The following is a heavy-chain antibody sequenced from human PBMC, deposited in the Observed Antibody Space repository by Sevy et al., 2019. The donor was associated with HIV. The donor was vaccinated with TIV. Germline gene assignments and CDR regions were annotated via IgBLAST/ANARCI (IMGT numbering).Heavy chain of an antibody. CDR1: GFTFTNYG. J-gene: IGHJ4*02. Sequence: GGSLRLSCAASGFTFTNYGMHWVRQAPGKGLEWVSVISNSGANTYYADSVRGRFTVSRDNSKNTGYLQLNSLRAEDTAIYYCAKEWTLLSDWYGEFDYWGQGTLVTVSS. D-gene: IGHD6-19*01. CDR3: AKEWTLLSDWYGEFDY. V-gene: IGHV3-23*01. CDR2: ISNSGANT.